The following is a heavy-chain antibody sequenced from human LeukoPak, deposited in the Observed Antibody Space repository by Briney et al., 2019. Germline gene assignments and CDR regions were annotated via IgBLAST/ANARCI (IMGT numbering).Heavy chain of an antibody. D-gene: IGHD6-19*01. CDR1: GYSFTSYW. J-gene: IGHJ4*02. V-gene: IGHV5-51*01. CDR3: ASTIRWGSGWLYFDY. CDR2: IYPGGSDT. Sequence: GESLKISCKGSGYSFTSYWIGWVRQMPGKGLEWMGIIYPGGSDTRYSPSFQGQVTISADKSISTAYLQWSSLKASDTAMYYCASTIRWGSGWLYFDYWGQGTLVTVSS.